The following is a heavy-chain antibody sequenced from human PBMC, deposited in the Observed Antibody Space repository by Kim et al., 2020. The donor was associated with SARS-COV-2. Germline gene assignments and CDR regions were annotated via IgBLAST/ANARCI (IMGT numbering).Heavy chain of an antibody. J-gene: IGHJ6*02. CDR2: ISYDGSNK. CDR1: GFTFSNYG. D-gene: IGHD5-18*01. Sequence: GGSLRLSCAASGFTFSNYGMHWVRQAPGKGLEWVAVISYDGSNKYYADSVKGRFTISRDNSKNTLYLQMNSLRAEDTAVYYCAKDPQRGYSYGWSYYYYGMDFWGQGTTVTVSS. V-gene: IGHV3-30*18. CDR3: AKDPQRGYSYGWSYYYYGMDF.